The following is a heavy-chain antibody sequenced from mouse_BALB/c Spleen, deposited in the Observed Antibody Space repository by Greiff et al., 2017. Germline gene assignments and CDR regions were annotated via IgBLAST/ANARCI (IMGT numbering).Heavy chain of an antibody. J-gene: IGHJ3*01. V-gene: IGHV5-4*02. CDR3: TRDGNYAWFAY. Sequence: EVQRVESGGGLVKPGGSLKLSCAASGFTFSDYYMYWVRQTPEKRLEWVATISDGGSYTYYPDSVKGRFTISRDNAKNNLYLQMSSLKSEDTAMYYCTRDGNYAWFAYWGQGTLVTVSA. D-gene: IGHD2-1*01. CDR1: GFTFSDYY. CDR2: ISDGGSYT.